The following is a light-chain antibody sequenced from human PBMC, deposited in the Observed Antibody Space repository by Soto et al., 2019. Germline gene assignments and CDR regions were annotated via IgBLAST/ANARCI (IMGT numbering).Light chain of an antibody. CDR3: RQGDSFPFT. V-gene: IGKV1-12*01. CDR2: AAS. CDR1: QDLSRW. J-gene: IGKJ4*01. Sequence: DIQMTQSPSSVSASVGDRVTLTCRASQDLSRWVAWYQQKPGKAPKLLISAASSLQSGVPRRFSGSGSGTDFTLIISSLQPEDFATYFCRQGDSFPFTFGGGTKVEIK.